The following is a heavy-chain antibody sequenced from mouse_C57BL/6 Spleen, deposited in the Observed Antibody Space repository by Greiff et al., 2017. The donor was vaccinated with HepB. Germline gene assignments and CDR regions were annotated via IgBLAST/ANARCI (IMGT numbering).Heavy chain of an antibody. D-gene: IGHD1-1*01. CDR1: GFTFSSYA. Sequence: DVKLVESGGGLVKPGGSLKLSCAASGFTFSSYAMSWVRQTPEKRLEWVATISDGGSYTYYPDNVKGRFTISRDNAKNNLYLQMSHLKSEDTAMYYCARDYGSSLQAWFAYWGQGTLVTVSA. V-gene: IGHV5-4*01. J-gene: IGHJ3*01. CDR2: ISDGGSYT. CDR3: ARDYGSSLQAWFAY.